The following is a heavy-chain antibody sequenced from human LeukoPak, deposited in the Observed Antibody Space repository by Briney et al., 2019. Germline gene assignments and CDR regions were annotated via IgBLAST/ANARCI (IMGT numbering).Heavy chain of an antibody. CDR1: GFTFSSYA. V-gene: IGHV3-23*01. D-gene: IGHD6-19*01. CDR2: INGSGGST. Sequence: PGGSLRLSCAASGFTFSSYAMSWVRQAPGKGLEWVSAINGSGGSTYYADSVKGRFTISRDNSKNTLYLQMNSLRAEDTAVYYCAKDLEQWLFYYFDYWGQGTLVTVSS. CDR3: AKDLEQWLFYYFDY. J-gene: IGHJ4*02.